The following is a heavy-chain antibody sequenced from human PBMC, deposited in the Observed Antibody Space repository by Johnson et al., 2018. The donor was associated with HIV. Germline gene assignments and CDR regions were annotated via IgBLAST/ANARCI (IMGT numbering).Heavy chain of an antibody. V-gene: IGHV3-30*18. CDR2: ISYDGSNK. J-gene: IGHJ3*02. CDR3: AKDSRPLFWSGYYTGTSEFAGGFDI. Sequence: QVQLVESGGGLVQPGGSLRLSCAASGFTVSDYYMSWVRQAPGKGLEWVAAISYDGSNKDYADSVKGRFTISRANSKNTLYLQMNSLRAEDTAVYYCAKDSRPLFWSGYYTGTSEFAGGFDIWGQGTMVTVSS. CDR1: GFTVSDYY. D-gene: IGHD3-3*01.